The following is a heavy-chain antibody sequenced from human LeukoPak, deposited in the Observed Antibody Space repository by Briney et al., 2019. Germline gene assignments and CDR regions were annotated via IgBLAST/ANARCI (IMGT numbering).Heavy chain of an antibody. Sequence: ASVKVSCKASGYTFTSYGISWVRQAPGQGLEWMGWISAYNGNTNYAQKLQGRVTMTTDTSTSTAYMELRSLRSDDTAVYYCARASSSWFETYYYYGMDVWGQGITVTVSS. J-gene: IGHJ6*02. CDR1: GYTFTSYG. CDR3: ARASSSWFETYYYYGMDV. CDR2: ISAYNGNT. D-gene: IGHD6-13*01. V-gene: IGHV1-18*01.